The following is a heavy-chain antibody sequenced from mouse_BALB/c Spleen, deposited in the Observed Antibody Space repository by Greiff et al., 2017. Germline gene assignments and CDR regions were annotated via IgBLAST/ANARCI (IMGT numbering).Heavy chain of an antibody. D-gene: IGHD1-1*01. CDR2: ISYSGST. Sequence: EVQLVESGPSLVKPSQTLSLTCSVTGDSITSGYWNWIRKFPGNKLEYMGYISYSGSTYYNPSLKSRISITRDTSKNQYYLQLNSVTTEDTATYYCARVITTVVPYFDYWGQGTTLTVSS. CDR1: GDSITSGY. V-gene: IGHV3-8*02. J-gene: IGHJ2*01. CDR3: ARVITTVVPYFDY.